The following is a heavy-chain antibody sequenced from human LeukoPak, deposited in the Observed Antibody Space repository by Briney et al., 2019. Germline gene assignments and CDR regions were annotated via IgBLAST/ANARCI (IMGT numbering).Heavy chain of an antibody. CDR3: AAPSDYYDSSGCFDY. CDR2: ISAYNGNT. CDR1: GYTFTSYG. Sequence: ASVKVSCKASGYTFTSYGISWVRQAPGQGLEWMGWISAYNGNTNYAQKLQGRVTMTTDTSTSTAYMELRSLRSDDTAVYYCAAPSDYYDSSGCFDYWGQGTLVTVSS. J-gene: IGHJ4*02. V-gene: IGHV1-18*01. D-gene: IGHD3-22*01.